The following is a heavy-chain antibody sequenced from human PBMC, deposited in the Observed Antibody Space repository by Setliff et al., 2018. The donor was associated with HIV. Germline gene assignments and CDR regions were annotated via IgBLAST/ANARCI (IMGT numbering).Heavy chain of an antibody. V-gene: IGHV3-30*02. Sequence: GSLRLSCAAYGFTFRSFGMHWVRQTPGKGLEWVALIHFDGTNKYYRDSVKGRFTISRDNSKNTVYLQMNSLRAEDTAVYYCAKKVPGVGMAGPFDYWGQGTLVTVSS. CDR1: GFTFRSFG. J-gene: IGHJ4*02. CDR2: IHFDGTNK. CDR3: AKKVPGVGMAGPFDY. D-gene: IGHD6-19*01.